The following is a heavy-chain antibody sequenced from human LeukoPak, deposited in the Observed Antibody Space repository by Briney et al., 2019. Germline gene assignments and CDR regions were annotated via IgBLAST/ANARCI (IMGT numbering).Heavy chain of an antibody. J-gene: IGHJ4*02. CDR1: GFTFSTYA. CDR2: IRGSGDNT. Sequence: GGSLRLSYAASGFTFSTYAMGWVRQAPGKGLEWVSGIRGSGDNTYYADSVKGRFTISRDNSKSTLYLQMNSLRAEDTAVYYCAKDRGNWVYYFDNWGQGTLVTVSS. D-gene: IGHD7-27*01. CDR3: AKDRGNWVYYFDN. V-gene: IGHV3-23*01.